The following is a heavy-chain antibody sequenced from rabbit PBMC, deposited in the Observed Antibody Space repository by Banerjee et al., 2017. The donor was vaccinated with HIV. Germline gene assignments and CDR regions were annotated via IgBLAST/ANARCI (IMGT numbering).Heavy chain of an antibody. CDR1: GFDFSSNA. J-gene: IGHJ2*01. CDR2: IYGGRGST. V-gene: IGHV1S7*01. CDR3: ARGSAWFDP. Sequence: QSLEESGGDLVKPGASLTLTCKASGFDFSSNAMCWFRQAPGKGLEWIGTIYGGRGSTDYASWVNGRFTLSRDIDQSTLYLQLNSLTAADTATYFCARGSAWFDPWGPGTLVTVS. D-gene: IGHD3-1*01.